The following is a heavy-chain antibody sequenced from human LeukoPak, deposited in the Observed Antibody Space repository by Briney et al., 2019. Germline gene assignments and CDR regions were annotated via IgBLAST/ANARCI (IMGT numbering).Heavy chain of an antibody. D-gene: IGHD3-10*01. CDR1: GGSITSYY. CDR3: ARSKGSGNYFDY. V-gene: IGHV4-59*01. Sequence: SETLSLTCTVSGGSITSYYRNWIRQPPGKGLEWVGYISDSGNTNYNPSLKSRVTISIDTSKNQFSLKLTSVTAADTAIYYCARSKGSGNYFDYWGQGTLVTVSS. J-gene: IGHJ4*02. CDR2: ISDSGNT.